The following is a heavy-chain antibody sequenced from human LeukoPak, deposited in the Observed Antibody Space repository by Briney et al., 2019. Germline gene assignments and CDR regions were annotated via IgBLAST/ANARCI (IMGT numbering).Heavy chain of an antibody. D-gene: IGHD6-19*01. V-gene: IGHV4-34*01. CDR3: ARGHRSSGWYLRGVADY. J-gene: IGHJ4*02. CDR1: GGSFSGYY. CDR2: INYSGST. Sequence: SETLSLTCAVDGGSFSGYYWSWFRQPLGKGVEWIGEINYSGSTNSKPSLTSRGPISVCTSKNQCYLKLSSLTAADTAVYYCARGHRSSGWYLRGVADYWGQGTLVTVSS.